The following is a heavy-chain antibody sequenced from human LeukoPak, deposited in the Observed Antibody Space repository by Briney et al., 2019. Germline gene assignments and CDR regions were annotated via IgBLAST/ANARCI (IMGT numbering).Heavy chain of an antibody. CDR1: GYTFTSYS. D-gene: IGHD3-10*01. J-gene: IGHJ4*02. Sequence: ASVKVSCKASGYTFTSYSIHWVRQAPGQGLESIGIINPGGGSTSYAQKFQGRVTMTRDTSTSTVYMELSSLRSEDTAVYFCARDFSITGVGDHFDSWGQGTLVTVSS. CDR2: INPGGGST. V-gene: IGHV1-46*01. CDR3: ARDFSITGVGDHFDS.